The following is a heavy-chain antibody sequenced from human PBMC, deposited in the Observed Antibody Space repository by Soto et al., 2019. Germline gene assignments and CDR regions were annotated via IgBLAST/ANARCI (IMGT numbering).Heavy chain of an antibody. CDR2: ISYHGRNI. D-gene: IGHD2-8*01. J-gene: IGHJ4*02. CDR3: ANGMATVLMVYAEFDY. V-gene: IGHV3-30*18. Sequence: ESGGGVVQPGRSLRLSCAASGFTFSSYDMHWVRQAPGKGLEWVAGISYHGRNIYYADSVKGRLTVSRDNSKNTLWLQVNSLRAGDTAVYYCANGMATVLMVYAEFDYWGQGTLVTVSS. CDR1: GFTFSSYD.